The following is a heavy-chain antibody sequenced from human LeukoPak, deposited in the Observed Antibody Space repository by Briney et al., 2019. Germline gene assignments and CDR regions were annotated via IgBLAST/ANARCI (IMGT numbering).Heavy chain of an antibody. J-gene: IGHJ4*02. CDR2: IRTTAEGAKYA. Sequence: PGGSLRLSCATSGFSFTDYPMNWVRQAPGKGLEWISNIRTTAEGAKYAYYADSVKGRVTISRDDGKNTLYLHMNSLRDDDTAVYYSATDQRDAFDYWGQGTLVTVSS. CDR1: GFSFTDYP. D-gene: IGHD5-24*01. V-gene: IGHV3-48*02. CDR3: ATDQRDAFDY.